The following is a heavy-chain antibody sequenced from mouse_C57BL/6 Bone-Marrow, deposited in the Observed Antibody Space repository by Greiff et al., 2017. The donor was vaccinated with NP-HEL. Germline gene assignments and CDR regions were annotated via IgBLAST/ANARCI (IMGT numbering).Heavy chain of an antibody. Sequence: EVQVVESGGGLVQPGGSLSLSCAASGFTFTDYYMSWVRQPPGQALEWLGFIRPKANGYTTEYSSSVKGRFTISRSNSQSILYLQMNAQDAEDSATYYGARSALLYYFDDWGQGTTLTVSS. CDR2: IRPKANGYTT. CDR1: GFTFTDYY. D-gene: IGHD6-1*01. V-gene: IGHV7-3*01. J-gene: IGHJ2*01. CDR3: ARSALLYYFDD.